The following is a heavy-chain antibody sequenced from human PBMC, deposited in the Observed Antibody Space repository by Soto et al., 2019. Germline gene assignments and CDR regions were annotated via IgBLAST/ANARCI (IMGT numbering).Heavy chain of an antibody. CDR1: GGSISSGGYY. D-gene: IGHD6-13*01. CDR3: ARGENSIAAAGKPLWWFDP. J-gene: IGHJ5*02. Sequence: SETLSLTCTVSGGSISSGGYYWSWIRQHPGKGLEWIGYIYYSGSTYYNPSLKSRVTISVDTSKNQFSLKLSSVTAADTAVYYCARGENSIAAAGKPLWWFDPWGQGTLVTVSS. CDR2: IYYSGST. V-gene: IGHV4-31*03.